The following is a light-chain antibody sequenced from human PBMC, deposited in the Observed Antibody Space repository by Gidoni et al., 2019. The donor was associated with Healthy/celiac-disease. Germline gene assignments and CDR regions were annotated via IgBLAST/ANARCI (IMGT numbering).Light chain of an antibody. CDR2: GAS. Sequence: EILLTQSPGTLSLSPGERATLSCRASQSVSSSYLAWYQQKPGQAPRLLIYGASSRATGIPDRFSGSGSGTDFTLTISRLEPEDFAVYYCQQYGSSPPTFGQXTKVEIK. CDR1: QSVSSSY. J-gene: IGKJ1*01. V-gene: IGKV3-20*01. CDR3: QQYGSSPPT.